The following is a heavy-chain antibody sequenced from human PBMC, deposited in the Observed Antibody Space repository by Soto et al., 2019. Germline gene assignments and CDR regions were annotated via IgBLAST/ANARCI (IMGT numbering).Heavy chain of an antibody. CDR2: ISYDGSNK. V-gene: IGHV3-30*18. J-gene: IGHJ4*02. CDR1: GFTFSSYG. Sequence: PGGSLRLSCAASGFTFSSYGMHWVRQAPGKGLEWVAVISYDGSNKYYADSVKGRFTISRDNSKNTLYLQMNSPRAEDTAVYYCAKAPTETTRYWLDYWGQGTLVTVSS. D-gene: IGHD1-1*01. CDR3: AKAPTETTRYWLDY.